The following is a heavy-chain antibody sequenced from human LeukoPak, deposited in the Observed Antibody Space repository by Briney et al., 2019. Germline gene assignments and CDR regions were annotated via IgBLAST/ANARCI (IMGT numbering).Heavy chain of an antibody. J-gene: IGHJ4*02. V-gene: IGHV3-11*01. D-gene: IGHD5-18*01. CDR3: ARAVGYTYGYGY. CDR2: ISSSGDTI. Sequence: GGSLRLSCAASGFTLSDSYMSWIRQAPRKGLEWISYISSSGDTIYYADSMKGRFTISRDNAKNSLYLQMNSLRAEDTAVYYCARAVGYTYGYGYWGQGTLVTVS. CDR1: GFTLSDSY.